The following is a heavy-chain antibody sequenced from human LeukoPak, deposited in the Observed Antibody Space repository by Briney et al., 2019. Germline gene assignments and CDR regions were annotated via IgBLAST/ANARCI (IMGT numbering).Heavy chain of an antibody. CDR3: ARAMMVVANLWGVFDY. CDR1: GFTFSSYA. V-gene: IGHV3-23*01. Sequence: GGSLRLSCAASGFTFSSYAMNWVRQAPGKGLEWVSGISGSGGSTYYADSVKGRFTVSRDNSKNTLYLQMKSLRAEDTAVYYCARAMMVVANLWGVFDYWGQGTLVTVSS. CDR2: ISGSGGST. J-gene: IGHJ4*02. D-gene: IGHD3-22*01.